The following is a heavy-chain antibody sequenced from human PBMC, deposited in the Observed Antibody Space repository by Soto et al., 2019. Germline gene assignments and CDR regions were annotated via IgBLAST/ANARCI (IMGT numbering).Heavy chain of an antibody. V-gene: IGHV4-4*02. CDR3: ARASATIAAAAIFDY. J-gene: IGHJ4*02. CDR1: GGAISSSKW. CDR2: IYQSGST. D-gene: IGHD6-13*01. Sequence: QVQLQESGPGLVKPSGTLSLTCAVSGGAISSSKWCGWVRQPPGKGLEWIGEIYQSGSTNYNPSLDSRVRMSVDKSRNQFSLKLTSVSAADTAVYYCARASATIAAAAIFDYWGQGTLVTVSS.